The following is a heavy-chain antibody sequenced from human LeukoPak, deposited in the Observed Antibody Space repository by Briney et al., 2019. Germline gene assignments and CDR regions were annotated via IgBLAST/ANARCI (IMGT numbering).Heavy chain of an antibody. V-gene: IGHV3-23*01. Sequence: GGSLRLSCAASGLSFSSFAMSWVRQGPARGLEWVSSIRGNGETLYADSVKGRFTLSSDSSRNTVYFQLNNLRVENTAIYYCAKASWVSSTDAVRWGQGTLVTVSS. CDR3: AKASWVSSTDAVR. J-gene: IGHJ4*02. CDR2: IRGNGET. D-gene: IGHD3-16*01. CDR1: GLSFSSFA.